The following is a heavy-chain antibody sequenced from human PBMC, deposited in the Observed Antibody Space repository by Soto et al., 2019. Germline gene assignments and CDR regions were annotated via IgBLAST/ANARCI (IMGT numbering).Heavy chain of an antibody. V-gene: IGHV3-33*01. Sequence: QVQLVESGGGVVQPGRSLRLSCAASGFDFSTYGMHWVRQAPGKGPEWVAVIWYDGSNKYYADSVRGRFIISRDNSKSTLFLQLISLRAEDTAVYYCARAVGPFDYWGQGTLVTVSS. CDR1: GFDFSTYG. CDR2: IWYDGSNK. D-gene: IGHD1-26*01. CDR3: ARAVGPFDY. J-gene: IGHJ4*02.